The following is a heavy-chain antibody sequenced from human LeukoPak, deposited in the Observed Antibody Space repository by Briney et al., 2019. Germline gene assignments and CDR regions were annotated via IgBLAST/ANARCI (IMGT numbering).Heavy chain of an antibody. CDR1: GFTFSSYA. D-gene: IGHD3-3*01. V-gene: IGHV3-23*01. CDR2: ISGSGGST. CDR3: ATYDFWSGYYYDMDV. J-gene: IGHJ6*02. Sequence: GGSLRLSCAASGFTFSSYAMSWVRQAPGKGLEWVSAISGSGGSTYYADSVKGRFTISRDNSKNTLYLQMISLRAEDTAVYYCATYDFWSGYYYDMDVWGQGTTVTVSS.